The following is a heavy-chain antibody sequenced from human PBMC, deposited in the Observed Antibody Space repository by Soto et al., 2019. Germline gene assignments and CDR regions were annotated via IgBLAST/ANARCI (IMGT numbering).Heavy chain of an antibody. D-gene: IGHD2-15*01. J-gene: IGHJ3*02. CDR2: IWYDGSNK. CDR3: ARNGLQYCSGGSCYSLSPDAFDI. V-gene: IGHV3-33*01. Sequence: PLRLSCASSGFTFSSYGMHWVRQAPGKGLEWVAVIWYDGSNKYYADSVKGRFTISRDNSKNTLYLQMNSLRAEDTAVYYCARNGLQYCSGGSCYSLSPDAFDIWGQGTMVTVSS. CDR1: GFTFSSYG.